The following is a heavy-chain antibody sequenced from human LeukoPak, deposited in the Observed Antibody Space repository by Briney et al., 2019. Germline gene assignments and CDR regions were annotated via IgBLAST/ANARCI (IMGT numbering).Heavy chain of an antibody. D-gene: IGHD1-26*01. V-gene: IGHV1-69*01. CDR3: ARAPGGATPYYYYYYGMDV. CDR1: GGTFSSYA. J-gene: IGHJ6*02. Sequence: SVKVSCKASGGTFSSYAISWVRQAPGQGLEWMGGIIPIFGTANYAQKFQGRVTITADESTSTAYKELSSLRSEDTAVYYCARAPGGATPYYYYYYGMDVWGQGTTVTVSS. CDR2: IIPIFGTA.